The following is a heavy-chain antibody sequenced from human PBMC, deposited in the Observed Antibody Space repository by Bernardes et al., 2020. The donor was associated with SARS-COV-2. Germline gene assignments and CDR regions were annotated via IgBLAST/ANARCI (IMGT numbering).Heavy chain of an antibody. D-gene: IGHD2-15*01. J-gene: IGHJ4*02. CDR2: IYYSGTT. V-gene: IGHV4-59*01. Sequence: SETLSLTCTVSGGSIGSYYWAWIRQPPGKGLEWIGYIYYSGTTNYNPSLKSRVTISVDRSQNQFSLNLSSVTPADTAVYYCARDFGGNSDYWGQGTLVTVSS. CDR1: GGSIGSYY. CDR3: ARDFGGNSDY.